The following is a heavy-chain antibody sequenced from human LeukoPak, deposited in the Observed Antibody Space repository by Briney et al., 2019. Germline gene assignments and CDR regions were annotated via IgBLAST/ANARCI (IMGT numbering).Heavy chain of an antibody. V-gene: IGHV3-7*01. D-gene: IGHD6-19*01. Sequence: GGSLRLSCAASGFTSTNYWMNWVRQAPGKGLEYVANIKEDGSQKFYMDSVKGRFTISRDNAQTSVYLQMNNLGVEDTAVYYCGRDRAVTWTGAVNIWGQGTMVTVSS. CDR1: GFTSTNYW. J-gene: IGHJ3*02. CDR2: IKEDGSQK. CDR3: GRDRAVTWTGAVNI.